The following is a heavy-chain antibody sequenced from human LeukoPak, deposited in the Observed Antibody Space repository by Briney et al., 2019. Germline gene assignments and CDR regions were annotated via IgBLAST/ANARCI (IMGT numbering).Heavy chain of an antibody. CDR2: IYTSGTT. CDR1: GGSINSYY. V-gene: IGHV4-4*07. CDR3: ARHQYSSSWDNWFDP. J-gene: IGHJ5*02. D-gene: IGHD6-13*01. Sequence: SETLSLTCTVSGGSINSYYWSWIRQPAGKGLEWIGRIYTSGTTNYNPSLKSRVTMSVDTSKKQFSLKLSSVTAADTAVYYCARHQYSSSWDNWFDPWGQGTLVTVSS.